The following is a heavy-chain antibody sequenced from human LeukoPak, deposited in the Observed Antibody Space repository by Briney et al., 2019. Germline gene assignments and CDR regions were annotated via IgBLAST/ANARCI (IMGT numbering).Heavy chain of an antibody. Sequence: SETLSLTCAVSDVSISDYYWSWIRQPPGKGLEWIGYIYHTGDSNQNPSLRGRVTVTLDTPKNQVSLKVTSVTAADTAVYYCARHAFASPLDIWGQGTVVTVSS. V-gene: IGHV4-59*08. CDR2: IYHTGDS. J-gene: IGHJ4*02. CDR3: ARHAFASPLDI. D-gene: IGHD2-21*01. CDR1: DVSISDYY.